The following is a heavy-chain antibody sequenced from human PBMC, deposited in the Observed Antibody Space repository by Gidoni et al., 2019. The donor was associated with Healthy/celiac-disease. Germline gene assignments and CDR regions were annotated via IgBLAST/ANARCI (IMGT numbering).Heavy chain of an antibody. D-gene: IGHD2-15*01. CDR3: ARDGDVVVVAYAFEI. V-gene: IGHV3-7*03. Sequence: EVQLVESGGGLVQPGGSLRLSCAASGFTFSSYWMSWVRQAPGKGLEWVANIKQDGSEKYYVDSVKGRFTISRDNAKNSLYLKMNSLRAEDTDVYYCARDGDVVVVAYAFEIWGQGTMVTVSS. CDR1: GFTFSSYW. J-gene: IGHJ3*02. CDR2: IKQDGSEK.